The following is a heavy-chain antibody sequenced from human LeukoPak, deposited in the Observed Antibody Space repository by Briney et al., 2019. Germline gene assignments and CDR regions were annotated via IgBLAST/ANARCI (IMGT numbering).Heavy chain of an antibody. CDR2: IHYDGNT. CDR3: ARHSLNNYGSYY. D-gene: IGHD5-24*01. J-gene: IGHJ4*02. CDR1: GGSISSSTYS. Sequence: PSETLSLTCTVSGGSISSSTYSWTWIRQPPGKGLEWIGSIHYDGNTYYKPSLKSRVTISVDTSKIQFSLRLSSATAADMATYYCARHSLNNYGSYYWGQGNPGHRLL. V-gene: IGHV4-39*01.